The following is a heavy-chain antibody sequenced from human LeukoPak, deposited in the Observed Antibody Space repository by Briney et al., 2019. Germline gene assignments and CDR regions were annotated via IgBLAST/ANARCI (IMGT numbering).Heavy chain of an antibody. CDR3: AKGMVKHFDY. CDR2: ISYDGSNK. CDR1: GFTFSSYG. V-gene: IGHV3-30*18. J-gene: IGHJ4*02. Sequence: PGGSLRLSCAASGFTFSSYGMHWVRQAPGKGLEWVAVISYDGSNKYYADSVKGRFTISRDNSKNTLYLQMNSLRAEDTAVYYCAKGMVKHFDYWGQGTLVTVSS. D-gene: IGHD5-18*01.